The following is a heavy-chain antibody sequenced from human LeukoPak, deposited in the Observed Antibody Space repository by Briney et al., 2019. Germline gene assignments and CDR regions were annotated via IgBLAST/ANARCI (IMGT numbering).Heavy chain of an antibody. J-gene: IGHJ4*02. CDR1: VFTFSSYG. D-gene: IGHD6-13*01. CDR3: AKDQGSSSWYVY. Sequence: PGRSLRLSCAASVFTFSSYGMHWVRQAPGKGLEWVAVIWYEGSNKYYADSVKGRFTISRDNSKNTLYLQMNSLRAEDTAVYYCAKDQGSSSWYVYWGQGTLVTVSS. CDR2: IWYEGSNK. V-gene: IGHV3-33*06.